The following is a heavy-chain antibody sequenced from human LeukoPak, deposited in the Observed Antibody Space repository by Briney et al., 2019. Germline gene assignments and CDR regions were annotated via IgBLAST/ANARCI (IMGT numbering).Heavy chain of an antibody. V-gene: IGHV3-15*01. CDR3: TTPLYYYGSGSNYFDY. CDR1: GISLDYAW. J-gene: IGHJ4*02. D-gene: IGHD3-10*01. Sequence: GGSLRLSCAASGISLDYAWMTWVRQAPGKGLEAVGRIKANISGGAIDYAAPVKGRFTISRDDSKNTLYLQMDSLKTEDTAVYYCTTPLYYYGSGSNYFDYWGQGTLVTVSS. CDR2: IKANISGGAI.